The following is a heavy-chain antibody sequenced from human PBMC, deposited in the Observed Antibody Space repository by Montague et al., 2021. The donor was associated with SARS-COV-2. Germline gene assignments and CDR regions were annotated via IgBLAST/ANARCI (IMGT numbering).Heavy chain of an antibody. CDR3: ARGSYSSSWYGPKYYFDY. V-gene: IGHV4-34*01. CDR2: INHSGST. J-gene: IGHJ4*02. D-gene: IGHD6-13*01. CDR1: GGSFSGYY. Sequence: SETRSLTCAVYGGSFSGYYWSWIRQPPGKGLEWIGEINHSGSTNYNPSLTSRVTISVDTTKNQFSLKLSSVTAADTAVYYCARGSYSSSWYGPKYYFDYWGQGTLVTVSS.